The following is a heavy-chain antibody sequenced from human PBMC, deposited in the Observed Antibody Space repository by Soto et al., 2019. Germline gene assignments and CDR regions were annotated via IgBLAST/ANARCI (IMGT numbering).Heavy chain of an antibody. V-gene: IGHV3-23*05. CDR2: IDGSGSGT. J-gene: IGHJ4*02. CDR1: GFSFSSGDA. Sequence: EVQLLDSGGGLVQPGGSLRRSCAASGFSFSSGDAMRWVRQAPGKGLEWVSTIDGSGSGTFYADSVKGRFTISRDNSKNTLCLQMNSLGADDTAIYFCVKARYNSNRGYFDYWGQGTLVTVSS. D-gene: IGHD5-12*01. CDR3: VKARYNSNRGYFDY.